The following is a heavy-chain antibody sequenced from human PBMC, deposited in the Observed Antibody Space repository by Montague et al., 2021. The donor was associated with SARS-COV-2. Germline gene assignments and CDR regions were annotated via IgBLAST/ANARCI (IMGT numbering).Heavy chain of an antibody. J-gene: IGHJ4*02. Sequence: PALVKPTQTLTLTCTFSGFSLTTGGMCVTWIRQPPGEALEWLAVVDWDDDKYYTSSLETRLAISKDTSRNQVVLTMTNMDPMDTGTYYCARIHGGTSGSFDYWGQGILVTVSS. CDR1: GFSLTTGGMC. CDR3: ARIHGGTSGSFDY. CDR2: VDWDDDK. V-gene: IGHV2-70*01. D-gene: IGHD3-10*01.